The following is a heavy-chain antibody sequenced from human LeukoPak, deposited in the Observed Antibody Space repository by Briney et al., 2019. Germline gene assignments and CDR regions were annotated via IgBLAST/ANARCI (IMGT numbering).Heavy chain of an antibody. D-gene: IGHD3-22*01. CDR3: SSLKIYDSSTDY. Sequence: ASVKVSCKVSGYTLTPLSMNWVRQAPGKGLEWMGGFDPEDGETIYAQKFQGRVTMTEDTSTDTAYMELSSLRSEDTAVYYLSSLKIYDSSTDYWGQGTLVTVSS. CDR1: GYTLTPLS. V-gene: IGHV1-24*01. CDR2: FDPEDGET. J-gene: IGHJ4*02.